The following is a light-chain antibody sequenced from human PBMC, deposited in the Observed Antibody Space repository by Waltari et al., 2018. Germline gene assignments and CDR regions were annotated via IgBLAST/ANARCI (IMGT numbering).Light chain of an antibody. CDR3: AAWDDSLSVSYV. CDR2: MDE. Sequence: QPVLTQPPSASGTPGQTVTISCAGTNANIGRNSLFCYQQLPGTAPNLLIYMDELRPSGIPDRFSGSKSGTSASLAIRWLRPEDEADYYCAAWDDSLSVSYVFGSGTKVTV. V-gene: IGLV1-47*01. CDR1: NANIGRNS. J-gene: IGLJ1*01.